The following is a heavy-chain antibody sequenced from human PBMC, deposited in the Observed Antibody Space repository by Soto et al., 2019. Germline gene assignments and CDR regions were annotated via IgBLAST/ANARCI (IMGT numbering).Heavy chain of an antibody. Sequence: LRLSCAASGFTFSSYAMHWVRQAPGKGLEWVAVISYDGSNKYYADSVKGRFTISRDNSKNTLYLQMNSLRAEDTAVYYCARVDEKYYYDSSGCAVWGQGTLVTVSS. J-gene: IGHJ4*02. CDR3: ARVDEKYYYDSSGCAV. CDR2: ISYDGSNK. CDR1: GFTFSSYA. V-gene: IGHV3-30-3*01. D-gene: IGHD3-22*01.